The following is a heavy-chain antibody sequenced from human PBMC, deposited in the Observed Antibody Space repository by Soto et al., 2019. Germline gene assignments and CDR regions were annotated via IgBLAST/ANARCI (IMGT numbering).Heavy chain of an antibody. J-gene: IGHJ4*01. CDR3: ARDALEDIVLVTAAQPGDTLFDY. CDR1: GYTFTRYG. V-gene: IGHV1-18*01. Sequence: ASVKVSCKASGYTFTRYGISSVREAPGQGLEWMGWISAYNGNTNYAQKLQGRVTMTTDTSTSTAYMELRSLRSDDTAVYYCARDALEDIVLVTAAQPGDTLFDYWG. D-gene: IGHD2-2*01. CDR2: ISAYNGNT.